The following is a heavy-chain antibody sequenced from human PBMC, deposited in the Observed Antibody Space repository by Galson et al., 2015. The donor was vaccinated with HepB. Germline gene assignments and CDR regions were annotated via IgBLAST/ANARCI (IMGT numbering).Heavy chain of an antibody. CDR3: VRLGSYYDSSGHH. D-gene: IGHD3-22*01. CDR2: ISSNGGST. J-gene: IGHJ5*02. Sequence: SLRLSCAASGFTFSSYAMHWVRQAPGKGLEYVSAISSNGGSTYYADSVKGRFTISRDNSKNTLYLQMSSLRAEDTAVYYCVRLGSYYDSSGHHWGQGTLVTVSS. CDR1: GFTFSSYA. V-gene: IGHV3-64D*06.